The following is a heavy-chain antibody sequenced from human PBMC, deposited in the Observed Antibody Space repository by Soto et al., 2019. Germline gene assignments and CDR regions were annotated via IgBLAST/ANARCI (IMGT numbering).Heavy chain of an antibody. CDR3: AKGGLFTGGLDP. CDR2: ISGRSAVP. V-gene: IGHV3-23*01. Sequence: EGQLLQYGGDLVQPGGSLRLSCAGSGLTLRSYAMTWIRQTPEKGLEWVSTISGRSAVPSYADSVNGRFTVARDNSKNTLYLQMNILRPDDTAIYYCAKGGLFTGGLDPWGQGTLVTVSA. J-gene: IGHJ5*02. CDR1: GLTLRSYA. D-gene: IGHD3-22*01.